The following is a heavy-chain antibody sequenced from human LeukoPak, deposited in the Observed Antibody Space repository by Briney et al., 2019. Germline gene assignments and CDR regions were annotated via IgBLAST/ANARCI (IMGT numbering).Heavy chain of an antibody. Sequence: GESLKISCKISGDRLTNNWIGWVRQVPGKGLEWLGLIYPGNSDTRYSPFFQGQVTFSVDTSISTAYLHWGGLKASDTAMYYCARFALTSSLDYWGQGTLVTVSS. V-gene: IGHV5-51*01. J-gene: IGHJ4*02. CDR2: IYPGNSDT. CDR1: GDRLTNNW. D-gene: IGHD6-13*01. CDR3: ARFALTSSLDY.